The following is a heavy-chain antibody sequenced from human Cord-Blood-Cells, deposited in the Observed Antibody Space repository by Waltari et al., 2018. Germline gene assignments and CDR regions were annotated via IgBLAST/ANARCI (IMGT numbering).Heavy chain of an antibody. CDR3: AREVVVVPAARNYYMDV. V-gene: IGHV4-34*01. Sequence: QVQLQQWGAGLLKPSETLSLTCAVYGGSFSGYYWSWIRQPPGKGLEWIGEINHSGSTNYNPTLKSRVTISVDTSKNQFSLKLSSVTAADTAVYYFAREVVVVPAARNYYMDVWGKGTTVTVSS. D-gene: IGHD2-2*01. CDR2: INHSGST. J-gene: IGHJ6*03. CDR1: GGSFSGYY.